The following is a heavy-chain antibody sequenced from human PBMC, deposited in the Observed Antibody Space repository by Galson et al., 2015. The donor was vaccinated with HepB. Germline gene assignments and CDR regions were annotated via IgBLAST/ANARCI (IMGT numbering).Heavy chain of an antibody. J-gene: IGHJ4*02. CDR3: ARQYDTSGYYAY. Sequence: CKASGGTFSSHTISWVRQAPGQGLEWMGGIIPIFGSGNYAQKFQGRVTITADNSKSTTYMELSSLRSEDTAVYYCARQYDTSGYYAYWGQGTLVTVSS. V-gene: IGHV1-69*06. CDR1: GGTFSSHT. D-gene: IGHD3-22*01. CDR2: IIPIFGSG.